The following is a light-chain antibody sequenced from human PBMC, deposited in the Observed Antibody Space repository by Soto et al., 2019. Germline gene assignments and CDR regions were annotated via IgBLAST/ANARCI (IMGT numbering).Light chain of an antibody. Sequence: QLVLTQSSSASASLGSSVKLTCTLSSGHSSYIIAWHQQQPGKAPRYLMKLESSGIYNRGSGVPDRFSGSTSGADRYLTISNLQSEDEADYYCETWDINTHVIFGGGTKLPVL. CDR3: ETWDINTHVI. CDR1: SGHSSYI. V-gene: IGLV4-60*03. CDR2: LESSGIY. J-gene: IGLJ2*01.